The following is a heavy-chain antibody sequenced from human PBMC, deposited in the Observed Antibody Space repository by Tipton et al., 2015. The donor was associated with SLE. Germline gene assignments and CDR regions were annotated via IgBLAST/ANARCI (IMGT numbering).Heavy chain of an antibody. Sequence: SLRLYCTVSGFSFDDHAINWVRQAPGKGLEWVGLIRSKDYGGTTEYAASVKGRFTVSSDDSNSIAYLQMNSLKTEDTAVYYCTGYRDGYNMFDYWGRGTLVTVSS. J-gene: IGHJ4*02. V-gene: IGHV3-49*04. CDR2: IRSKDYGGTT. CDR3: TGYRDGYNMFDY. D-gene: IGHD5-24*01. CDR1: GFSFDDHA.